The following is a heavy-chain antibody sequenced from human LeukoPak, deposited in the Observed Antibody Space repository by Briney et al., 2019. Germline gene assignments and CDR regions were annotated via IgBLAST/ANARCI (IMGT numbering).Heavy chain of an antibody. V-gene: IGHV3-23*01. CDR3: AKDVQVVPAAMDAFDV. J-gene: IGHJ3*01. Sequence: GGSLRLSCAASGFKFNNYAMTWVRQAPGKGLEWVSVMSGGGGTTYYADSVKGRFTISRDNSKNTLYLQMNSLRAEDTAVYYCAKDVQVVPAAMDAFDVWGQGAMVIVSS. D-gene: IGHD2-2*01. CDR1: GFKFNNYA. CDR2: MSGGGGTT.